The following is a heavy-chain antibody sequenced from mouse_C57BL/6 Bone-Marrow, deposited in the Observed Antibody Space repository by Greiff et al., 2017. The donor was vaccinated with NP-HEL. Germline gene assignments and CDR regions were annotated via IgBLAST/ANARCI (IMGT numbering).Heavy chain of an antibody. CDR3: ARYYYGSSDWYFDV. D-gene: IGHD1-1*01. Sequence: VQLQQSGAELVKPGASVKLSCKASGYTFTSYWMHWVKQRPGQGLEWIGMIHPNSGSTNYNEKFKSKATLTVDKSSSTAYMQLSSRTSEDSAVYYCARYYYGSSDWYFDVWGTGTTVTVSS. CDR2: IHPNSGST. CDR1: GYTFTSYW. J-gene: IGHJ1*03. V-gene: IGHV1-64*01.